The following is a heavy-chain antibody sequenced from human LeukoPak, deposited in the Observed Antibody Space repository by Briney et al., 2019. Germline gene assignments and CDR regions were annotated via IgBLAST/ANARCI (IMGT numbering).Heavy chain of an antibody. D-gene: IGHD3-16*02. CDR2: IYYSGST. Sequence: SETLSLTCTVSVGSISSSSYYWGWIRQPPGKGLEWIGSIYYSGSTYYNPSLKSRVTISVDTSKNQFSLKLSSVTAADTAVYYCARLTTDYVWGSYRSGDDAFDIWGQGTMVTVSS. J-gene: IGHJ3*02. CDR3: ARLTTDYVWGSYRSGDDAFDI. V-gene: IGHV4-39*01. CDR1: VGSISSSSYY.